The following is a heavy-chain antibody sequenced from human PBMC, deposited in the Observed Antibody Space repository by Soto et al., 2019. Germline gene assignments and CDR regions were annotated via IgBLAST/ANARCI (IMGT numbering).Heavy chain of an antibody. D-gene: IGHD1-1*01. CDR2: ISAHNDNT. CDR1: GYTFTSYG. Sequence: QVHLVQSEAEVRKPGASVKVSCKGSGYTFTSYGIAWVRQAPGQGLEWMGWISAHNDNTNYAQKVQGRVTVTRDTSTSTAYMELRNLRSDDTAVYYCARGRYGDYWGQGALVTVSS. CDR3: ARGRYGDY. V-gene: IGHV1-18*01. J-gene: IGHJ4*02.